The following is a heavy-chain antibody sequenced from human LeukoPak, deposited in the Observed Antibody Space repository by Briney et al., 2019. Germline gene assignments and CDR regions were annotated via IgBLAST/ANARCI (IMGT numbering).Heavy chain of an antibody. CDR1: GFTFSSYG. CDR3: ARDARSFIYDSSGYYYPDPSMTFDY. V-gene: IGHV3-30*03. CDR2: ISYDGSNK. J-gene: IGHJ4*02. D-gene: IGHD3-22*01. Sequence: GGSLRLSCAASGFTFSSYGMHWVRQAPGKGLEWVAVISYDGSNKYYADSVKGRFTISRDNSKNTLYLQMNSLRAEDTAVYYCARDARSFIYDSSGYYYPDPSMTFDYWGQGTLVTVSS.